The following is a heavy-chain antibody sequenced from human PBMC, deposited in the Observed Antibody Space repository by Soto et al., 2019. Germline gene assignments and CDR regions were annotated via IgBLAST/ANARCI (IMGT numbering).Heavy chain of an antibody. J-gene: IGHJ4*02. V-gene: IGHV3-33*01. D-gene: IGHD6-19*01. CDR2: IWYDGSNK. Sequence: QVQLVESGGGVVQPGRSLRLSCVASGFTFSSYGMHWVRQAPGKGLEWVAVIWYDGSNKYYADSVKGRFTISRDNSKNTLYLQMNSLRAEDTAVYYCARERTSSGWYSCFDYWGQGTLVTVSS. CDR3: ARERTSSGWYSCFDY. CDR1: GFTFSSYG.